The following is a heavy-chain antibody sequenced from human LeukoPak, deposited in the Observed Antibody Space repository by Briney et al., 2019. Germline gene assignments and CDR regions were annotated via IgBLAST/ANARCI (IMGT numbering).Heavy chain of an antibody. D-gene: IGHD3-22*01. CDR3: ARDAAIYDSSGCYYLW. CDR2: ITPIFGTA. V-gene: IGHV1-69*13. Sequence: SVKVSCKASGGTFSRYAISWVRQAPGQGLEWMGGITPIFGTANYAQKFQGRATITADQSTSTAYMELSSLRSEDTAVYYCARDAAIYDSSGCYYLWWGQGTLVTVSS. J-gene: IGHJ4*02. CDR1: GGTFSRYA.